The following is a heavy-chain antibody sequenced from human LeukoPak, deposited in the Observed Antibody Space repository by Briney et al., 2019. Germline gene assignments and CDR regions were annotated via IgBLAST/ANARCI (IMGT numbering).Heavy chain of an antibody. CDR3: ARVPHYDFWSGPNWFDP. Sequence: ASVKVSCKASGGTFSSYAISRVRQAPGQGLEWMGRIIPILGIANYAQKFQGRVTITADKSTSTAYMELSSLRSEDTAVYYCARVPHYDFWSGPNWFDPWGQGTLVTVSS. D-gene: IGHD3-3*01. J-gene: IGHJ5*02. CDR2: IIPILGIA. CDR1: GGTFSSYA. V-gene: IGHV1-69*04.